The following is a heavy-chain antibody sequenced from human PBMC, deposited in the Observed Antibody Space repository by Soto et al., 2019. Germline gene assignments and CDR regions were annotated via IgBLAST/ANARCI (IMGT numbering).Heavy chain of an antibody. J-gene: IGHJ6*02. CDR2: ISSSGSTI. D-gene: IGHD3-3*01. CDR1: GFTFSDYY. CDR3: ARGEGPYDFWSGYYFGGGYRMDV. V-gene: IGHV3-11*01. Sequence: GGSLRLSCAASGFTFSDYYMSWIRQAPGKGLEWVSYISSSGSTIYYADSVKGRFTISRDNAKNSLYLQMNSLRAEDTAVYYCARGEGPYDFWSGYYFGGGYRMDVWGQGTTVTVSS.